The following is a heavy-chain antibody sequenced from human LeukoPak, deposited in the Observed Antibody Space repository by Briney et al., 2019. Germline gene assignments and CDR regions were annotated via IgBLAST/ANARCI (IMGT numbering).Heavy chain of an antibody. CDR1: GFTFSNAW. CDR2: IKSKTDGGTT. J-gene: IGHJ5*02. D-gene: IGHD3-10*01. V-gene: IGHV3-15*01. CDR3: TTEITMVRGSKNPRNNHYWSDP. Sequence: GGSLRLSCAASGFTFSNAWMSWVRQAPGKGLEWVGRIKSKTDGGTTDYAAPVKGRFTISRDDSKNTLYLQMNSLKTEDTAVYYCTTEITMVRGSKNPRNNHYWSDPWHRGPLVTASS.